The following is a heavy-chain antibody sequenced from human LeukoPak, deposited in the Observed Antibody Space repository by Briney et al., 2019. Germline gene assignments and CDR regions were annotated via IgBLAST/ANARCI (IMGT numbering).Heavy chain of an antibody. CDR3: ARGGWELLRPTPGIFDY. J-gene: IGHJ4*02. CDR2: IYYSGST. CDR1: GGSISSYY. V-gene: IGHV4-59*01. Sequence: PSETLSLTCTVSGGSISSYYWSWIRQPPGKGLEWIGYIYYSGSTNYNPSLKSRVTISVDTSKNQFSLKLSSVTAADTAVYYCARGGWELLRPTPGIFDYWGQGTLVTVSS. D-gene: IGHD1-26*01.